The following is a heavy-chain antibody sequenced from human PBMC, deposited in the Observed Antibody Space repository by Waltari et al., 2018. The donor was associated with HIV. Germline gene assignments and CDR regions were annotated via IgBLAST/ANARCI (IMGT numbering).Heavy chain of an antibody. V-gene: IGHV4-4*07. CDR1: GGTISSSY. J-gene: IGHJ4*01. CDR3: PGGDGELQGRGFGY. CDR2: IYPIGSS. Sequence: QVQLQESGRGLVKPSETLSLTCPDSGGTISSSYWSWIRQPAGKGPEWIGRIYPIGSSTYSPYGKSGVTLYGDPSNNEYPMKQMAVLAADGAMYHRPGGDGELQGRGFGYWGHGA. D-gene: IGHD1-7*01.